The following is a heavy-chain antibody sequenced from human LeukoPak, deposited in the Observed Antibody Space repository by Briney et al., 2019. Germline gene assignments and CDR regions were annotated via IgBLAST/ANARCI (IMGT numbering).Heavy chain of an antibody. CDR2: IYPSGST. CDR3: ARVWATKYTSGLHDYGDNWFDP. Sequence: PSETLSLTCIVFGGSISSYYWSWFRQPAGKGLEWIGPIYPSGSTTYNPSLKSRVTMSVDTSKNQFSLKLSSVTAADTAVYYCARVWATKYTSGLHDYGDNWFDPWGQGTLVTVSS. CDR1: GGSISSYY. V-gene: IGHV4-4*07. J-gene: IGHJ5*02. D-gene: IGHD4-17*01.